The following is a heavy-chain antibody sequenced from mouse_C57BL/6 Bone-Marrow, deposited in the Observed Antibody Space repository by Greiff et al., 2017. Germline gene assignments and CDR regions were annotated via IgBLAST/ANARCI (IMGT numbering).Heavy chain of an antibody. CDR1: GFTFSDYG. D-gene: IGHD2-1*01. J-gene: IGHJ4*01. CDR2: ISNLAYSI. Sequence: EVKLVESGGGLVQPGGSLKLSCAASGFTFSDYGMAWVRQAPRKGPEWVAFISNLAYSIYYADTVTGRFTISSENAKNTLYLEMNSMRSEDTAMYYCARRYGNNYYAMDYWGQGTSVTVSS. V-gene: IGHV5-15*01. CDR3: ARRYGNNYYAMDY.